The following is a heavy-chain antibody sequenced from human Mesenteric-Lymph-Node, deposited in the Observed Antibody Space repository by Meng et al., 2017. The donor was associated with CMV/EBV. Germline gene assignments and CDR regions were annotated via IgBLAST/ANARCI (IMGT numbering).Heavy chain of an antibody. Sequence: GESLKISCAASGFTFSSYGMHWVRQAPGKGLEWVAIIWYDGSNKYYADSVKGRFTISRDNSKNTLYLQMNSLRAEDTAVYYCAKDKQWLASGYYYGMDVWGQGTTVTVSS. CDR2: IWYDGSNK. CDR3: AKDKQWLASGYYYGMDV. V-gene: IGHV3-33*06. D-gene: IGHD6-19*01. CDR1: GFTFSSYG. J-gene: IGHJ6*02.